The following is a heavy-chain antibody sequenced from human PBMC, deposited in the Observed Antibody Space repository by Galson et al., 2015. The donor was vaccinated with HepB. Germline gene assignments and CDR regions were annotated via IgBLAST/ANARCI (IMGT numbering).Heavy chain of an antibody. Sequence: SVKVSCKASGGTFSSYAISWVRQAPGQGLEWMGGIIPIFGTANYAQKFQGRVTITADESTSTAYMELSSLRSEDTAVYYCARVERGTYYDFWSGPSEPGGWFDPWGQGTLVTVSS. D-gene: IGHD3-3*01. V-gene: IGHV1-69*13. CDR3: ARVERGTYYDFWSGPSEPGGWFDP. CDR2: IIPIFGTA. CDR1: GGTFSSYA. J-gene: IGHJ5*02.